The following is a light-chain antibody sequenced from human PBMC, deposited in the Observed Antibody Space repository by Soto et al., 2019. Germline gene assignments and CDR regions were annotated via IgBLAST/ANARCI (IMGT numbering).Light chain of an antibody. CDR2: GAS. Sequence: TQPPATVSVSAGEGATLSCRASQNVGSNLAWNQQRSGQAPRLLIYGASKRATGVPAKFSGSGSGTEFTLTISSLQSEDFAVHYCLQYDKWPPRLTFGGGTKVEIK. CDR1: QNVGSN. CDR3: LQYDKWPPRLT. V-gene: IGKV3-15*01. J-gene: IGKJ4*01.